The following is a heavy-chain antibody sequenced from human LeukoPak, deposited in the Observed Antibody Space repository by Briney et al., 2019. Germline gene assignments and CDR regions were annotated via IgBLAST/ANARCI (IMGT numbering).Heavy chain of an antibody. CDR2: IASYGSST. D-gene: IGHD4-23*01. J-gene: IGHJ4*02. V-gene: IGHV3-74*01. CDR3: ARGRPHGNDY. Sequence: GGSLRLSCAASGFTFSSYGMNWVRQAPGKGLVWVSRIASYGSSTTYADSVKGRFSISRDNAKNTLYLQMNSLRVEDTAVYYCARGRPHGNDYWGQGTLVTVSS. CDR1: GFTFSSYG.